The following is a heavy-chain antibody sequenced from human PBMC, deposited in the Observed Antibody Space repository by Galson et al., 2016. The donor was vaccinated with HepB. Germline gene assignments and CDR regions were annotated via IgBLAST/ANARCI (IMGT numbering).Heavy chain of an antibody. Sequence: SVKVSCKASGYRFPTYGISWVRQAPGQGLEWLGWISANSGNTIYAQKFQDRVTMTRDTSASTVYMDLRSLRSDDTAVYYCARDVQCRFDYWAREPWSPSPQ. J-gene: IGHJ4*02. D-gene: IGHD4-11*01. V-gene: IGHV1-18*04. CDR2: ISANSGNT. CDR3: ARDVQCRFDY. CDR1: GYRFPTYG.